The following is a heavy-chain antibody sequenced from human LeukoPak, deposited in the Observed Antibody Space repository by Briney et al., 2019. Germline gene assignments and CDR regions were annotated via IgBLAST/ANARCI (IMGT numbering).Heavy chain of an antibody. J-gene: IGHJ4*02. CDR2: FYYSGST. D-gene: IGHD3-10*01. CDR3: ARGSNYYGSGSPPPHDY. Sequence: SETLSLTCTVSGGSISSYYWSWIRQPPGKGLDWLGYFYYSGSTNYNPSLKSRVTISVDTSKNQFSLKLSSVTAADTAVYYCARGSNYYGSGSPPPHDYWGQGTLVTVSS. CDR1: GGSISSYY. V-gene: IGHV4-59*01.